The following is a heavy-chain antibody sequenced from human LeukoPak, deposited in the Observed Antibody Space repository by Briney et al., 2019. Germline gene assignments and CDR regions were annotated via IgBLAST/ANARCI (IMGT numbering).Heavy chain of an antibody. D-gene: IGHD6-19*01. J-gene: IGHJ6*02. Sequence: GGSLRLSCAASGFTFSDYYMSWIRQAPGKGLECVSYISSSGNIIYYADSVRGRFTVSRDNAKNSLYLQMNSLRAEDTAIYYCARDTVSGDSFYYGMDVWGQGTTVTVSS. CDR1: GFTFSDYY. V-gene: IGHV3-11*01. CDR2: ISSSGNII. CDR3: ARDTVSGDSFYYGMDV.